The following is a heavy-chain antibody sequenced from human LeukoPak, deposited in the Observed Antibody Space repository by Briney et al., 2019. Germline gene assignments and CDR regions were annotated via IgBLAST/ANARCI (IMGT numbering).Heavy chain of an antibody. J-gene: IGHJ3*02. Sequence: SETLSLTCTVSGGSISSGDYYWSWIRQPPGKGLEWIGYIYYSRSTYYNPSLKSRVTISVDTSKNQFSLKLSSVTAADTAVYYCARDLLYYYDSSGDAFDIWGQGTMVTVSS. V-gene: IGHV4-30-4*08. CDR2: IYYSRST. CDR1: GGSISSGDYY. D-gene: IGHD3-22*01. CDR3: ARDLLYYYDSSGDAFDI.